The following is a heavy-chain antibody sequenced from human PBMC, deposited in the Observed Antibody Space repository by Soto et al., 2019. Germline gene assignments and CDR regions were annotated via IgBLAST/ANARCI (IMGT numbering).Heavy chain of an antibody. CDR1: GFTFSSYS. CDR3: ARESPDKEYPGTDY. J-gene: IGHJ4*02. V-gene: IGHV3-48*02. Sequence: GGSLRLSCAASGFTFSSYSMNWVRQAPGKGLEWVSYISSSSSTIYYADSVKGRFTISRDNAKNSLYLQMNSLRDEDTAVYYCARESPDKEYPGTDYWGQGTLVTVSS. CDR2: ISSSSSTI.